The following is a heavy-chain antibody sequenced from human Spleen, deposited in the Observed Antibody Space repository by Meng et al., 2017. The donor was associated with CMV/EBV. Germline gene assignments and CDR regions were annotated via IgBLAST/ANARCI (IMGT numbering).Heavy chain of an antibody. V-gene: IGHV4-31*03. D-gene: IGHD1-1*01. CDR2: IYYSGST. CDR1: GGSISSDNYY. CDR3: ARTRVRAFDY. Sequence: LPCTVSGGSISSDNYYWSWIRHHPGKGLEWIGYIYYSGSTYYNPSLKSRLIISVDTSKNQFSLKLNSVTDADTAVYYCARTRVRAFDYWGQGTLVTVSS. J-gene: IGHJ4*02.